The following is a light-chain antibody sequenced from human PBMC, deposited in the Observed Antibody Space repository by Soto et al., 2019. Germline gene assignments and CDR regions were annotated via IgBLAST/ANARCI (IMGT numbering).Light chain of an antibody. Sequence: VLTQSTASLSLSPGERATLSCRASQSVDSYLVWYQQKPGQAPRLLIVGASSRATGIPARFSGSGSGTDFTLTINSLEPEDFAVYYCQQRSSWPITFGQGTRLEIK. V-gene: IGKV3-11*01. CDR2: GAS. J-gene: IGKJ5*01. CDR3: QQRSSWPIT. CDR1: QSVDSY.